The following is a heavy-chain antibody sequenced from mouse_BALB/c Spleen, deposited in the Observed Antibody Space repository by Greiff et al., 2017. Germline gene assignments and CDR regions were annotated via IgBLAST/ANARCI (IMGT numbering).Heavy chain of an antibody. J-gene: IGHJ4*01. V-gene: IGHV1S41*01. CDR3: AREGGSLDY. CDR2: IAPGSGST. Sequence: DLVKPGASVKLSCKASGYTFTSYWINWIKQRPGQGLEWIGRIAPGSGSTYYNEMFKGKATLTVDTSSSTAYIQLSSLSSEDSAVYFCAREGGSLDYWGQGTLVTVSS. CDR1: GYTFTSYW.